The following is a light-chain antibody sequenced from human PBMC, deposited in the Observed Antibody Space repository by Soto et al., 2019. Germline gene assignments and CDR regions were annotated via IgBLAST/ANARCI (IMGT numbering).Light chain of an antibody. CDR3: ETWGTGILV. Sequence: QSVLTQSPSASASLGASVKLTCTLSSGHSSYAIAWHQQQPEKGPPYLMKLNSDGSHSKGDGIPDRFSGSSSGAERYLSISSLQSEDDADYYCETWGTGILVFGGGTKLTVL. J-gene: IGLJ2*01. CDR1: SGHSSYA. V-gene: IGLV4-69*01. CDR2: LNSDGSH.